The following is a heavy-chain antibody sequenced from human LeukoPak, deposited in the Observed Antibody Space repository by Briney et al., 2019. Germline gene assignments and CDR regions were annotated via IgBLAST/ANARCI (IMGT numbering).Heavy chain of an antibody. CDR1: GXXXTXQX. CDR3: AXLIXVVTGRMYFDL. V-gene: IGHV5-51*01. J-gene: IGHJ2*01. Sequence: GESLXISCKGSGXXXTXQXXXXXXXXXGXXXXXMXIXXXXDSXTXYSPXFQGQVTISADKSISTAYLQWSSLKASDTAXYXCAXLIXVVTGRMYFDLWGRGTLVTVSS. D-gene: IGHD2-21*02. CDR2: XXXXDSXT.